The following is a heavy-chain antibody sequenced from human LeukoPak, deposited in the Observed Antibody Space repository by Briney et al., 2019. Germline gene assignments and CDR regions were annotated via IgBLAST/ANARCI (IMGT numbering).Heavy chain of an antibody. V-gene: IGHV3-23*01. D-gene: IGHD6-19*01. CDR1: GFTFRSYA. Sequence: RPGVSLRLSCAASGFTFRSYAMSWVRQALGKGLEWVSAISGSGGSTYYADSVKGRFTISRDNSKNTLYLQMNSLRAEDTAVYYCAKDQYSSGLDAFDIWGQGTMVTVSS. CDR3: AKDQYSSGLDAFDI. J-gene: IGHJ3*02. CDR2: ISGSGGST.